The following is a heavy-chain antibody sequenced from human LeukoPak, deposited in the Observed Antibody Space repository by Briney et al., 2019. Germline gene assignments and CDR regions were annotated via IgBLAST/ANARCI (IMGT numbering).Heavy chain of an antibody. V-gene: IGHV4-39*01. CDR1: GDAISTSYY. D-gene: IGHD1-26*01. CDR2: IYYSGST. Sequence: SETLSLTCTVSGDAISTSYYWGWIRQPRGKGLEWIGGIYYSGSTYYNASLKSRVTISVDTSKNQFSLRLSSVTAADTAVYYCARLVLNWYFDLWGRDTLVTVSS. J-gene: IGHJ2*01. CDR3: ARLVLNWYFDL.